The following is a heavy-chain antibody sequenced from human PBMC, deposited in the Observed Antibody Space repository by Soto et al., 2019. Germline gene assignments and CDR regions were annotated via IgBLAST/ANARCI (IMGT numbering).Heavy chain of an antibody. CDR2: ISGSGGST. CDR1: GFTFSSYA. Sequence: EVQLLESGGGLVQPGGSLRLSCAASGFTFSSYAMSWVRQAPGKGLEWVSAISGSGGSTYYADSVKGRFTISRDNSKNTLYLQMNSLRAEDTAVYYCAKKGYYDSSGYYFRHPNGFDYWGQGTLVTVCS. V-gene: IGHV3-23*01. J-gene: IGHJ4*02. D-gene: IGHD3-22*01. CDR3: AKKGYYDSSGYYFRHPNGFDY.